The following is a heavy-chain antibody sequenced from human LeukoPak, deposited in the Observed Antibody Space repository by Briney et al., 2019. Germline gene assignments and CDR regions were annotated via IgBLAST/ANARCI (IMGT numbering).Heavy chain of an antibody. CDR3: ARGELEPYSEYFQH. CDR1: GYRLTSHY. J-gene: IGHJ1*01. D-gene: IGHD1-1*01. CDR2: INPGGGST. V-gene: IGHV1-46*01. Sequence: ASVKVSCKASGYRLTSHYIHWLRQAPGQGLEWMGIINPGGGSTDYAQKFQGRVTITADESTSTAYMELSSLRSEDTAVYYCARGELEPYSEYFQHWGQGTLVTVSS.